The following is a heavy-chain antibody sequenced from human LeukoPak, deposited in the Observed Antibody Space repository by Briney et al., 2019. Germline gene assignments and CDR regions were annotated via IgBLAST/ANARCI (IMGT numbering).Heavy chain of an antibody. CDR2: INWNGGST. V-gene: IGHV3-20*04. J-gene: IGHJ6*03. CDR3: ARVGTEVRGVIIIYYYYYMDV. D-gene: IGHD3-10*01. CDR1: GFTFDDYG. Sequence: GGSLRLPCAASGFTFDDYGMSWVRQAPGKGLEWVSGINWNGGSTGYADSVKGRFTISRDNAKNSLYLQMNSLRAEDTALYYCARVGTEVRGVIIIYYYYYMDVWGKGTTVTVSS.